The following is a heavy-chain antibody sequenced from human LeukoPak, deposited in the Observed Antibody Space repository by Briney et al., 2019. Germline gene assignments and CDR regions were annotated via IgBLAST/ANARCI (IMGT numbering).Heavy chain of an antibody. CDR1: GYSISSGYY. CDR2: IYHSGSA. CDR3: ARGGIVGATYFDY. D-gene: IGHD1-26*01. V-gene: IGHV4-38-2*01. Sequence: SETLSLTCAVSGYSISSGYYWGWIRQPPGKGLEWIGSIYHSGSAYYNPSLKSRVTISVDTSKNQFSLKLSSVTAADTAVYYCARGGIVGATYFDYWGQGTLVTVSS. J-gene: IGHJ4*02.